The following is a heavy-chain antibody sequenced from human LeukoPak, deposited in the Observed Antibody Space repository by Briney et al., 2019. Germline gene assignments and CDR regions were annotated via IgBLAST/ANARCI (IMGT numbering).Heavy chain of an antibody. CDR1: GGSISTYY. CDR2: IYYNGAT. Sequence: SETLSLTCAVSGGSISTYYWSWIRQPPGKGLEWIGYIYYNGATDYNPSLKSRVTISVDTSKNEFSLKLSSVTAADTALYYCARRTVTNGWFRIDYWGQGSLVIVSS. V-gene: IGHV4-59*08. D-gene: IGHD6-19*01. CDR3: ARRTVTNGWFRIDY. J-gene: IGHJ4*02.